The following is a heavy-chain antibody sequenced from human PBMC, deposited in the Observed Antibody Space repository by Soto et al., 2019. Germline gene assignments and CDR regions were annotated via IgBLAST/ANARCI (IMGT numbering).Heavy chain of an antibody. Sequence: QVQLVESGGGLAKPGGSLRLSCAASGFTFSHYFMTWIRQAPGKGLEWVSHISNSGSTTYYADSVKGRVTISRDNAKDSLSLQMNSLRAEDTAVYYCVSEKYCSGGSGDSYYWGQGTLVTVSS. V-gene: IGHV3-11*01. J-gene: IGHJ4*02. D-gene: IGHD2-15*01. CDR3: VSEKYCSGGSGDSYY. CDR1: GFTFSHYF. CDR2: ISNSGSTT.